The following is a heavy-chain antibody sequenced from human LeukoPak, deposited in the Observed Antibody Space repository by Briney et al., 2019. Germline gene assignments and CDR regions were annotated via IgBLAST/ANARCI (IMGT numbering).Heavy chain of an antibody. Sequence: GGSLRLSCAASGFTFSSYSMNWVRQAPGKGLEWVSSISSSSSYIYYADSVKGRFTISRDNAKNSLYLQMNSLRAEDTALYYCARDTASSVYYYYYMDVWGKGTMVTVSS. V-gene: IGHV3-21*04. J-gene: IGHJ6*03. CDR3: ARDTASSVYYYYYMDV. D-gene: IGHD6-6*01. CDR1: GFTFSSYS. CDR2: ISSSSSYI.